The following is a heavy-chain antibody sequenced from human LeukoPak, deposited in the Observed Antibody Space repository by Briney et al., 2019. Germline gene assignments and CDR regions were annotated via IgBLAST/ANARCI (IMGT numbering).Heavy chain of an antibody. Sequence: PGGSLRLSCAASGFTFSSYAMHWVRQAPGKGLEWVAVISYDGSNKYYADSVKGRFTISRDNAKNSLYLQMNSLRDEDTAVYYCASLADPHDYWGQGTLVTVSS. V-gene: IGHV3-30-3*02. CDR1: GFTFSSYA. CDR2: ISYDGSNK. CDR3: ASLADPHDY. J-gene: IGHJ4*02. D-gene: IGHD6-13*01.